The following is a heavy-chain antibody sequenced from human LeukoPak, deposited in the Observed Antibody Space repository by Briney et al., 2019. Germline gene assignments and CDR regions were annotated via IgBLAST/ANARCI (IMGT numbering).Heavy chain of an antibody. V-gene: IGHV3-23*01. Sequence: GASLRLSCAASGFTFSSYAMSWVRQAPGKGLEWVSAISGSGGNTFFADSVKGRFTISRDNSKNTLYLQMNSLRAEDTAIYYCAKENYDSSGYYYAYFQHWGQGTLVTVSS. CDR2: ISGSGGNT. D-gene: IGHD3-22*01. CDR3: AKENYDSSGYYYAYFQH. CDR1: GFTFSSYA. J-gene: IGHJ1*01.